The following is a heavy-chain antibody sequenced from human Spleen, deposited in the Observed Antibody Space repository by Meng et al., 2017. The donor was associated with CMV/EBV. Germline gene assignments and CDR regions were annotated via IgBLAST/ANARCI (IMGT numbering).Heavy chain of an antibody. CDR2: IYNSGST. CDR3: ATDSSGYYYCDY. D-gene: IGHD3-22*01. V-gene: IGHV4-30-4*01. J-gene: IGHJ4*02. Sequence: QVQLQESGPGLVKPSQTLPLICTVSGGSISSGDYYWSWIRQPPGKGLEWIGYIYNSGSTYYNPSLKSRVTISVDTSKNQFSLKLRFVTAADTAVYYCATDSSGYYYCDYWGQGTLVTVSS. CDR1: GGSISSGDYY.